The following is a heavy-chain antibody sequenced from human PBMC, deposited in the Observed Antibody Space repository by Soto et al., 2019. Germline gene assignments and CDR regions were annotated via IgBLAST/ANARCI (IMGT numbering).Heavy chain of an antibody. D-gene: IGHD6-6*01. CDR3: ARQYSSSSGYYYGVDV. CDR1: GYRFTSYW. J-gene: IGHJ6*02. V-gene: IGHV5-51*01. CDR2: IYPGDSET. Sequence: PRESLKICCKASGYRFTSYWIGWVRQMPGKGLEWMGIIYPGDSETRYSPSFQGQVTISADKSISTAYLQWSSLKASDTAMYYCARQYSSSSGYYYGVDVWGQGTTVTVSS.